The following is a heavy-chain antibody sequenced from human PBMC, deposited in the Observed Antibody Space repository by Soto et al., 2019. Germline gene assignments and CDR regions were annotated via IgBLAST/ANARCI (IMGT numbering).Heavy chain of an antibody. CDR3: ARDGGRHSGGIDY. D-gene: IGHD1-26*01. V-gene: IGHV1-69*01. CDR2: IIPIFGTA. Sequence: QVQLVQSGAELKKPGSAVKVSCKASGGTFSSYSINWVRQAPGQGLAWMGEIIPIFGTANYAQKFPGRVTITADESTSTAYMELSSLRSEDSAVYYCARDGGRHSGGIDYWGQGTLVTVSS. CDR1: GGTFSSYS. J-gene: IGHJ4*02.